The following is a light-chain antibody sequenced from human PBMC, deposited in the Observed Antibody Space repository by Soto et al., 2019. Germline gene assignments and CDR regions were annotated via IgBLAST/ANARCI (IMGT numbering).Light chain of an antibody. J-gene: IGKJ1*01. CDR2: RAS. CDR3: QQYGSSPRT. Sequence: EVVLTQAPGTLSLSSGERATLSWRASQSVSASYIAWYQQKPGQALKLLRFRASSRATGIPDRFSGSGSGTDFTLTISRLEPEDFAVYYCQQYGSSPRTFGQGTKVDI. CDR1: QSVSASY. V-gene: IGKV3-20*01.